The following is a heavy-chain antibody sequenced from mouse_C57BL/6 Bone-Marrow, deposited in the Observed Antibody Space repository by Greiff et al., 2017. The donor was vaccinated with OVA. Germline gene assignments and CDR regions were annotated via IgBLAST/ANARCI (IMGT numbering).Heavy chain of an antibody. V-gene: IGHV5-15*01. J-gene: IGHJ1*03. Sequence: EVKVVESGGGLVQPGGSLKLSCAASGFTFSDYGMAWVRQAPRKGPEWVAFISNLAYSIYYADTVTGRFTISRENAKNTLYLEMSSLRSEDTAMYYCARQTTVVDWYFDVWGTGTTVTVSS. D-gene: IGHD1-1*01. CDR2: ISNLAYSI. CDR1: GFTFSDYG. CDR3: ARQTTVVDWYFDV.